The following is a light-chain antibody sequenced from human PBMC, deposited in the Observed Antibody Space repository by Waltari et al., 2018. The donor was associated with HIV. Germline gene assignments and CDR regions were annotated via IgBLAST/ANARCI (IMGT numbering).Light chain of an antibody. CDR3: SSYAGSNNLL. J-gene: IGLJ2*01. CDR2: RNN. Sequence: QSVLTQPPSASGTPGQRVTISCSGSSSDIGSYYVYWFQQLPGTAPKLLIYRNNQRPSGVPDRFSGSKSGTSASLAISGLRSEDEADYYCSSYAGSNNLLFGGGTKLTVL. V-gene: IGLV1-47*01. CDR1: SSDIGSYY.